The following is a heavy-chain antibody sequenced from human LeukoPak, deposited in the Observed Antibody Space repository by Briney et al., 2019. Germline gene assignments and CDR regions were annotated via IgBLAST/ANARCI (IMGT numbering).Heavy chain of an antibody. V-gene: IGHV3-7*01. CDR2: IKQDGSEI. Sequence: GGSLRLSCAASGFRFTNYWMSWVRQAPGKGLEWVANIKQDGSEIDYVDSMKGRFTISRDNAKNSVYLQVSSLRAEDTAVYYCARIGYRSGSFDYWGQGTLVTVSS. J-gene: IGHJ4*02. D-gene: IGHD6-25*01. CDR1: GFRFTNYW. CDR3: ARIGYRSGSFDY.